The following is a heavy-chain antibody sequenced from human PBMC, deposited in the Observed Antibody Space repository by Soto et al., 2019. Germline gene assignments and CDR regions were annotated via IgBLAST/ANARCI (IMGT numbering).Heavy chain of an antibody. CDR1: GGTFSSYA. J-gene: IGHJ6*02. V-gene: IGHV1-69*13. CDR2: IIPIFGTA. CDR3: ARGSRPRDYYYYGMDV. Sequence: SVKVSCKASGGTFSSYAISWVRQAPGQGLEWMGGIIPIFGTANYAQKFQGRVTITADESTSTAYMELSSLRSEDTAVYYCARGSRPRDYYYYGMDVWGQGTTVTVSS.